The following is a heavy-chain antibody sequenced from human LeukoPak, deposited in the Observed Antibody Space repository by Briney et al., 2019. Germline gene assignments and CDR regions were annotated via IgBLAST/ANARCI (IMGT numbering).Heavy chain of an antibody. CDR2: IYHSGST. D-gene: IGHD3-22*01. CDR3: ARLSSSGDAAWLDY. Sequence: PSETLSLTCNVSGGFISIGRYYWGWIRQHPGKGLECIRYIYHSGSTYYNPSLKSRFTISLDTSKNQFSLKLSSVTAADTAVYYCARLSSSGDAAWLDYWGQGTLVTVSS. V-gene: IGHV4-31*03. J-gene: IGHJ4*02. CDR1: GGFISIGRYY.